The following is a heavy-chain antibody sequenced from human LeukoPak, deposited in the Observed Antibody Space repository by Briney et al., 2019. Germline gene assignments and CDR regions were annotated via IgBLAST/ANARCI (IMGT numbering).Heavy chain of an antibody. D-gene: IGHD3-10*01. CDR1: GFTFSDYG. CDR3: ATRYYYGSGSYPFDY. CDR2: TRYDGSIE. J-gene: IGHJ4*02. Sequence: GGSLRLSCTASGFTFSDYGMHWVRQAPGKGLEWVAFTRYDGSIEYYADSVKGRFTISRDNAKNSLYLQMNSLRAEDTAVYYCATRYYYGSGSYPFDYWGQGTLVTVSS. V-gene: IGHV3-30*02.